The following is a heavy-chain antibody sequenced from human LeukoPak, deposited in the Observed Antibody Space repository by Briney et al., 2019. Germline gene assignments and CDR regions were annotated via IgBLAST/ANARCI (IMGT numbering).Heavy chain of an antibody. V-gene: IGHV3-48*04. CDR3: ARVHTSSYAADL. Sequence: GGSLRLSCAASGFTFSTYSIDWVRQAPGQGLEWISYISSSSSTIDFADSVKGRFTISRDNAGNSVYLQMNSLSAEDTAVYYCARVHTSSYAADLWGQGTLVTVSS. J-gene: IGHJ5*02. CDR1: GFTFSTYS. CDR2: ISSSSSTI. D-gene: IGHD3-22*01.